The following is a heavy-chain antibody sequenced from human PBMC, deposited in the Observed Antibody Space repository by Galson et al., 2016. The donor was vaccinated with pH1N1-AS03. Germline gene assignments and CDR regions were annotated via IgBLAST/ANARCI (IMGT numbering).Heavy chain of an antibody. CDR2: IYPGDSDA. D-gene: IGHD2-15*01. J-gene: IGHJ4*01. V-gene: IGHV5-51*01. CDR1: GYNFGNFW. CDR3: TLSRYCSGANCQHDLDH. Sequence: QSGAEVKKPGESLKISCKGSGYNFGNFWIGWVRQKPGKGLEWMGIIYPGDSDARYSPPFQGQVTFSADKSINTAYLQWSGLKASDTAMYYCTLSRYCSGANCQHDLDHWGQGTLVTVSS.